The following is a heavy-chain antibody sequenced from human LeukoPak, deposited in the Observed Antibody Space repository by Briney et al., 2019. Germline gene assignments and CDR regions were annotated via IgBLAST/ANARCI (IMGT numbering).Heavy chain of an antibody. CDR1: GGSFSGYY. D-gene: IGHD3-10*01. CDR3: ARSITMVRGVIFWFDP. J-gene: IGHJ5*02. V-gene: IGHV4-34*01. Sequence: TSETLSLTCAVYGGSFSGYYWSWIRQPPGKGLEWIGEINHSGSTNYNPSLKSRVTISVDTSKNQFSLKLSSVTAADTAVYYCARSITMVRGVIFWFDPWGQGTLVTVSS. CDR2: INHSGST.